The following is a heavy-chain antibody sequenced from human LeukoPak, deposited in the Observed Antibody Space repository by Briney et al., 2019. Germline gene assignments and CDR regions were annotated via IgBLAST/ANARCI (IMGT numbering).Heavy chain of an antibody. CDR2: ISYDGSNK. J-gene: IGHJ3*02. Sequence: PGKSLRLTCAASGFTFSSYAMHWVRQAPGKGLEWVALISYDGSNKYYADSVKGRFTISRDNSKNSLYLQMNSLRAEDTAVYYCARTTLASGLGILDAFDIWGQGTMVTVSS. CDR1: GFTFSSYA. V-gene: IGHV3-30-3*01. CDR3: ARTTLASGLGILDAFDI. D-gene: IGHD1-14*01.